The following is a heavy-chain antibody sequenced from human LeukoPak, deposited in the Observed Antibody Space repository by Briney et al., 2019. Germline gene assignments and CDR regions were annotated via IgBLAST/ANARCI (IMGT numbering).Heavy chain of an antibody. CDR1: GVTFSSYA. Sequence: PGGSLRLSCAAAGVTFSSYAMSLVRQAPGKGLEWVSAISGSGGSTYYADSVKGRFTISRDNSKNTLYLQMNSLRAEDTAVYYCATLPLTIANYYYYGMDVWGQGTTVTVSS. CDR3: ATLPLTIANYYYYGMDV. V-gene: IGHV3-23*01. J-gene: IGHJ6*02. D-gene: IGHD1-14*01. CDR2: ISGSGGST.